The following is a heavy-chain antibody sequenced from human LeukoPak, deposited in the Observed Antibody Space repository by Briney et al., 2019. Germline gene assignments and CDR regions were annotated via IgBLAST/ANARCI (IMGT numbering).Heavy chain of an antibody. J-gene: IGHJ5*02. Sequence: GPSLQLSSKRSGYSFTSNWITWVRQIPGKALDRMGTIDPTDSYTNYSPSFQGHVTISADKSISTAYLQWSSLKASDTAMYYCARQPEGTWFDPWGQGTLVTVSS. CDR3: ARQPEGTWFDP. V-gene: IGHV5-10-1*01. CDR2: IDPTDSYT. CDR1: GYSFTSNW. D-gene: IGHD1-1*01.